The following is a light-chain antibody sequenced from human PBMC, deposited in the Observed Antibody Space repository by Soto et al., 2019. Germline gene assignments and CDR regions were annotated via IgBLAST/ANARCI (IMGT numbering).Light chain of an antibody. V-gene: IGKV3-20*01. CDR3: HQFGRSPLAFT. CDR1: QSVSTRY. CDR2: GAS. J-gene: IGKJ2*01. Sequence: ESMLTQSPGTLSLSPGERATLSCRASQSVSTRYLAWYQQKPGQAPRLLIYGASIRAAGIPDRFSGSGSGTDFTLTISRLAPAEFAVYYCHQFGRSPLAFTFGQGTKLEL.